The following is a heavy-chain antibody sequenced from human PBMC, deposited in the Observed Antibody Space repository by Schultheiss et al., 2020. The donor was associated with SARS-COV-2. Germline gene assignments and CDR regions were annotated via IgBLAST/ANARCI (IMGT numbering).Heavy chain of an antibody. Sequence: SETLSLTCTVSGGSISSYYWSWIRQPAGKGLEWIGRIYTSGSTNYNPSLKSRVTMSVDTSKNQFSLKLSSVTAADTAVYYCARHLSSGYNYYFDYWGQGTLVTVSS. CDR2: IYTSGST. V-gene: IGHV4-4*07. D-gene: IGHD3-22*01. CDR1: GGSISSYY. CDR3: ARHLSSGYNYYFDY. J-gene: IGHJ4*02.